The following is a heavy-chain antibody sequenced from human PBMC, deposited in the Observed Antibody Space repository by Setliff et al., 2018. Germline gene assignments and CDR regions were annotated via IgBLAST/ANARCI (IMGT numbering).Heavy chain of an antibody. Sequence: GGSLRLSCAASGYPFSNAWMRWVRQAPGKGLEWVGRIKSKSEGGTTDQAAPVKGRFTVSRDDSKNTVFLQMNSLKTEDTALYYCNSRITVLRGVTVLWGQGTLVTVSS. J-gene: IGHJ4*02. CDR2: IKSKSEGGTT. V-gene: IGHV3-15*01. D-gene: IGHD3-10*01. CDR1: GYPFSNAW. CDR3: NSRITVLRGVTVL.